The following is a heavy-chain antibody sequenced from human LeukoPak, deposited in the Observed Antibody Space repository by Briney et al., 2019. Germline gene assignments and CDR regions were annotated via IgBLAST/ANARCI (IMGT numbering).Heavy chain of an antibody. CDR1: GFTFSNHA. CDR3: AKNVVFTRYFDS. Sequence: PGGSLRLSCAASGFTFSNHAMSWVRQAPGKGLQWVSVISGGGRTTEYADSVKGRFTVSRDNSVNTLSLHMDSLRVEDTAINYCAKNVVFTRYFDSWGQGTLVTVSS. V-gene: IGHV3-23*01. D-gene: IGHD5/OR15-5a*01. J-gene: IGHJ4*02. CDR2: ISGGGRTT.